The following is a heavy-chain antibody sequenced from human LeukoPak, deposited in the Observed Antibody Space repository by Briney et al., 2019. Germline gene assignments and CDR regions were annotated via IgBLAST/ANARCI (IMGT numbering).Heavy chain of an antibody. CDR3: AKDIPAAGYLDP. J-gene: IGHJ2*01. D-gene: IGHD1-14*01. Sequence: GGSLRHSRAPSGFYSNIYAITWVRQAPRRGLEWGLGISYSGHSTYYAECVKGRFTISRDNSKSIMYLEMSSLRADDTAIYCCAKDIPAAGYLDPWGRGTLVTVSS. V-gene: IGHV3-23*01. CDR1: GFYSNIYA. CDR2: ISYSGHST.